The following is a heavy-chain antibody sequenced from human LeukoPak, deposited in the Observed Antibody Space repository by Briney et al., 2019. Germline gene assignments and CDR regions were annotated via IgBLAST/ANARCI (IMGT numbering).Heavy chain of an antibody. CDR2: MYSVGST. CDR3: ARDVSGSSSWSDFDY. CDR1: GFTVSSNY. V-gene: IGHV3-66*01. J-gene: IGHJ4*02. D-gene: IGHD6-13*01. Sequence: GGSLRLSCAASGFTVSSNYMSWVRQAPGKGLEWVSVMYSVGSTFYADSVRGRFTISRYNSKNTLYLQMNSLRAEDTAVYYCARDVSGSSSWSDFDYWGQGTLVTVSS.